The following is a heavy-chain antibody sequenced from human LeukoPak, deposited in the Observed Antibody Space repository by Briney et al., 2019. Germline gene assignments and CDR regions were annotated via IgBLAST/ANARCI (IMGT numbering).Heavy chain of an antibody. V-gene: IGHV1-46*01. J-gene: IGHJ1*01. CDR3: ARDLAAGKSSTEYFQH. D-gene: IGHD6-13*01. Sequence: ASVKVSCKASGYTFTSYYMHWVRQAPGQGLEWMGIINPSGGSTSYAQKFQGRVTMTRDTSTSTVYMELSSLRSEDTAVYYCARDLAAGKSSTEYFQHWGQGTLVTVSS. CDR1: GYTFTSYY. CDR2: INPSGGST.